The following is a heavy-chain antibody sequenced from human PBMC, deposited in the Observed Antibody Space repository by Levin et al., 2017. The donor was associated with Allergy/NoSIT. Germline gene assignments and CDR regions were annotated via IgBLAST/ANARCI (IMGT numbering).Heavy chain of an antibody. V-gene: IGHV3-66*02. CDR3: ARDGRIQLSTGAFDI. Sequence: GGSLRLSCAASGFTVSSNYMSWVRQAPGKGLEWVSVIYSGGSTYYADSVKGRFTISRDNSKNTLYLQMNSLRAEDTAVYYCARDGRIQLSTGAFDIWGQGTMVTVSS. J-gene: IGHJ3*02. D-gene: IGHD5-18*01. CDR1: GFTVSSNY. CDR2: IYSGGST.